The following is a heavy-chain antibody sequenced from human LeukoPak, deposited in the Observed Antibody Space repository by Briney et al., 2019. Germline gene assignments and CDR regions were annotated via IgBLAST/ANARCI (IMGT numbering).Heavy chain of an antibody. CDR3: AKDSPLCVMQH. J-gene: IGHJ1*01. CDR1: GFTFSSYA. Sequence: GGSLRLSCAASGFTFSSYAMSWVRQAPGKGLEWVSTISGGGGSTYYPDSVKGRFTISRDNSKNTLYLQMTSLRAEDTAVYYCAKDSPLCVMQHWGQGTLVTVSS. CDR2: ISGGGGST. D-gene: IGHD3-16*01. V-gene: IGHV3-23*01.